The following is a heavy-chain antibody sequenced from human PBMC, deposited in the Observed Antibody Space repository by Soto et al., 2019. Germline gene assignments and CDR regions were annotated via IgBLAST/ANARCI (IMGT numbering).Heavy chain of an antibody. Sequence: EVQLVKSGGGLVQPGGSLRLSCAASGFTFSSYSMSWVRQTPGKGLEWVSHICGGSSLIYYADSVKGRFTISRDNAKNSLYLQMNSLRAEDTAVYYCATRSRGYSGYVKYWGQGTGVTVSS. D-gene: IGHD5-12*01. CDR2: ICGGSSLI. V-gene: IGHV3-48*01. J-gene: IGHJ4*02. CDR1: GFTFSSYS. CDR3: ATRSRGYSGYVKY.